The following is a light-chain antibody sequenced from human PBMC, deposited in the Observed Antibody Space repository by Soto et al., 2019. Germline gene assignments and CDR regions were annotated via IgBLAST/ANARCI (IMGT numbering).Light chain of an antibody. J-gene: IGKJ3*01. CDR1: QRVSNSL. V-gene: IGKV3-20*01. CDR3: QTYGDSVFT. Sequence: EIVLTQSPGTLSLSPGERATLSCRASQRVSNSLVAWYQQKPGQAPRPLISAASSRATGVPDRFSGSGSGTDFTLTISSLEPEDFAVYYYQTYGDSVFTFAPGTKVETK. CDR2: AAS.